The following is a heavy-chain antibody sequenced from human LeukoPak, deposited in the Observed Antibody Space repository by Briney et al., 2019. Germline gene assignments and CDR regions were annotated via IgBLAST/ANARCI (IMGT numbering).Heavy chain of an antibody. CDR3: AGESYDFWSGHYRYYYYGMDV. D-gene: IGHD3-3*01. V-gene: IGHV4-39*01. Sequence: SETLSLTCTVSGGSISSSSYYWGWIRQPPGKGLEWIGSIYYSGSTYYNPSLKSRVTISVDTSKNQFSLKLSSVTAADTAVYYCAGESYDFWSGHYRYYYYGMDVWGQGTTVTVSS. CDR1: GGSISSSSYY. J-gene: IGHJ6*02. CDR2: IYYSGST.